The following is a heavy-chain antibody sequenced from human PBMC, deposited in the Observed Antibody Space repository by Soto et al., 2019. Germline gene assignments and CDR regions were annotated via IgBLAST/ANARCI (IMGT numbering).Heavy chain of an antibody. D-gene: IGHD2-15*01. CDR2: ISGKNGNT. Sequence: QVQLVQSGVEVKKPGASVKVSCKASGYTFISHGIIWVRQAPGQGLEWMGWISGKNGNTNYAQKLQGRVTLTTDTSTSRAYMELRSLRSDDTAVYYCAGVSSSIVVVPDYGMDVWGQGTTVTVSS. J-gene: IGHJ6*02. CDR3: AGVSSSIVVVPDYGMDV. V-gene: IGHV1-18*04. CDR1: GYTFISHG.